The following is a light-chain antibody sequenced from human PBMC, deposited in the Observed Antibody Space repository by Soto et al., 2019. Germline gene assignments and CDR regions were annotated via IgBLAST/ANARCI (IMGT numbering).Light chain of an antibody. CDR1: QNVYNN. J-gene: IGKJ4*01. Sequence: EIVMTQSPATLSVSPGEGATLSCKASQNVYNNLAWYQQRPGQPPRLLIYDASTRATGISARFSGSGYGTEFTLNISSLQSEDFAVYLCQQCRNWPLTFGGGTKVEI. V-gene: IGKV3-15*01. CDR2: DAS. CDR3: QQCRNWPLT.